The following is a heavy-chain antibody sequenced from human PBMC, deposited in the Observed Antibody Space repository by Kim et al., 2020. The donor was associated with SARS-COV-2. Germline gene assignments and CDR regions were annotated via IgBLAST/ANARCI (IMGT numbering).Heavy chain of an antibody. J-gene: IGHJ4*02. D-gene: IGHD1-26*01. V-gene: IGHV4-4*09. Sequence: PPLRRRVTISVDTSKNQFSRNLSSVTAADTAVYYCAGTARGANFDYWGRGALVTVSS. CDR3: AGTARGANFDY.